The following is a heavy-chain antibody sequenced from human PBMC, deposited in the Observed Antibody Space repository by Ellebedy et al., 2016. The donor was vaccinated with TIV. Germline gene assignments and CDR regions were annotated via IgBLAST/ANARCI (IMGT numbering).Heavy chain of an antibody. Sequence: ASVKVSXKASGYTFTAYSMHWVRQAPGQGLEWMGWINPRSGVTKYAQKFQGRVTMTRDTSASITTAYMELSSLRSEDTAVYYCTRDDSSGYRPGYWGQGTLVTVSS. CDR2: INPRSGVT. D-gene: IGHD3-22*01. V-gene: IGHV1-2*02. J-gene: IGHJ4*02. CDR1: GYTFTAYS. CDR3: TRDDSSGYRPGY.